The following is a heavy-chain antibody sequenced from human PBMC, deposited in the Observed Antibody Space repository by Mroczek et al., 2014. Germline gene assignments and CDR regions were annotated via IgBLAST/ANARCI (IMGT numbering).Heavy chain of an antibody. CDR3: ARVPLTLGLELTTRRYLYYYVRYGRR. J-gene: IGHJ6*02. V-gene: IGHV1-2*02. CDR1: GYTFTGYY. D-gene: IGHD3-3*01. CDR2: INPNSGGT. Sequence: QVQLVQSGAEVKKPGASVKVSCKASGYTFTGYYMHWVRQAPGQGLEWMGWINPNSGGTNYAQKFQGRVTMTRDTSISTAYMELSRLRSDDTAVYYCARVPLTLGLELTTRRYLYYYVRYGRRGAKGP.